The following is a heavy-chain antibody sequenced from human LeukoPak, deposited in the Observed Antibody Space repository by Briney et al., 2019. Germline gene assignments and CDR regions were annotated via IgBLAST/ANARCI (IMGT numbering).Heavy chain of an antibody. CDR1: GFTFSSYG. CDR3: AKGGLGGYSYGEADY. V-gene: IGHV3-30*18. D-gene: IGHD5-18*01. CDR2: ISYDGSNK. J-gene: IGHJ4*02. Sequence: GRSLRLSCAASGFTFSSYGMHWVRQAPGKGLEWVAVISYDGSNKYYADSVKGRFTISRDNSKNTLYLQMNSLRAEDTAVYYCAKGGLGGYSYGEADYWGQGTLVTVSS.